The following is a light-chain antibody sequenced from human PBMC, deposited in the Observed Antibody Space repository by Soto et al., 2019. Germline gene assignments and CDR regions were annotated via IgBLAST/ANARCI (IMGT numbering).Light chain of an antibody. J-gene: IGLJ1*01. Sequence: QSVLTQPASVSGSPGQSITISCTGTSSDIGAYNYVSWYQQHPGKAPKLMIYEVSDRPSGVSDRFSGSTSGNTASLTISGLQAEDEADYYCTSYTPSNTLRVFGTGTKVTVL. CDR2: EVS. CDR1: SSDIGAYNY. V-gene: IGLV2-14*01. CDR3: TSYTPSNTLRV.